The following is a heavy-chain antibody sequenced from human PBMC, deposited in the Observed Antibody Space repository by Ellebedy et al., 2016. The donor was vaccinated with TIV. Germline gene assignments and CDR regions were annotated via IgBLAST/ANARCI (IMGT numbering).Heavy chain of an antibody. D-gene: IGHD5-12*01. CDR3: AREGPRAYDRRGYFDY. CDR2: ISSIATTT. V-gene: IGHV3-11*01. Sequence: GESLKISCAASGFTFSDYYMSWIRQAPGKGLEWISYISSIATTTYYAESVQGRFPISRDNTKNSLYLQMNSLTAEDTAVYFCAREGPRAYDRRGYFDYWGQGILVTVSS. CDR1: GFTFSDYY. J-gene: IGHJ4*02.